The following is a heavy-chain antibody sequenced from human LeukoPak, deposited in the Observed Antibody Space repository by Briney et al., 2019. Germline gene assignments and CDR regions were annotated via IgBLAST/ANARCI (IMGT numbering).Heavy chain of an antibody. CDR3: ARAKPKNMVRGLIMRRESRYYFDY. V-gene: IGHV3-48*04. D-gene: IGHD3-10*01. Sequence: GTSLRLSCAASGFTFISYAIHWVRQAPGKGLEWVSYISSSGSTIYYADSVKGRFTISRDNAKNSLYLQMNSLRAEDTAVYYCARAKPKNMVRGLIMRRESRYYFDYWGQGTLVTVSS. J-gene: IGHJ4*02. CDR2: ISSSGSTI. CDR1: GFTFISYA.